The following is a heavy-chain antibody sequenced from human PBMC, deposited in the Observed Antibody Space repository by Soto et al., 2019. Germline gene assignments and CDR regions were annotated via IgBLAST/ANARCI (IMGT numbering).Heavy chain of an antibody. CDR1: GGSIXSGGYY. J-gene: IGHJ6*02. V-gene: IGHV4-31*03. CDR3: AASCVACGGFNYYGMDV. Sequence: SETLSLTCTFSGGSIXSGGYYWYWIRQHPGKGLEWIGYIYYSGTTYYNPSLKSRVTISVDTSKNQFSLKLSSVTAADTAVYYCAASCVACGGFNYYGMDVWGQGTTVTVS. D-gene: IGHD2-21*01. CDR2: IYYSGTT.